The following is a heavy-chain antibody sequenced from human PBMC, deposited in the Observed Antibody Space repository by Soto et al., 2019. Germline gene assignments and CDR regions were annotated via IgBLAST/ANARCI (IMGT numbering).Heavy chain of an antibody. CDR2: IKQDGSDK. V-gene: IGHV3-7*01. CDR1: KFTFGDYW. CDR3: ATLSYGQLRYFDN. D-gene: IGHD4-17*01. Sequence: EVQLVQSGGGLVQPGGSLRLSCAVPKFTFGDYWMSWVRQAPGKGLEWISNIKQDGSDKNYADSVKGQFTISRDNADNSMYLQMNSLRAEDTAVYYCATLSYGQLRYFDNWGQGTLVTVSS. J-gene: IGHJ4*02.